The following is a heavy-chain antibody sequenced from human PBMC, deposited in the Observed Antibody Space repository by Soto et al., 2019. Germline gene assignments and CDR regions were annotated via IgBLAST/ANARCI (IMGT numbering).Heavy chain of an antibody. J-gene: IGHJ6*02. V-gene: IGHV1-18*04. CDR2: ISAYNGNT. CDR3: ARDPGDSNYSPYYYGMDV. Sequence: QVQLLQFGAEGKKPGASGKVSCKAPVYTFTSYGISWVRQAPGQGLGWRGGISAYNGNTNYAQKLQGRVTMNTDTSTSTAYMELWSLRSDDTAVYYCARDPGDSNYSPYYYGMDVWGQGTTVTVSS. D-gene: IGHD4-4*01. CDR1: VYTFTSYG.